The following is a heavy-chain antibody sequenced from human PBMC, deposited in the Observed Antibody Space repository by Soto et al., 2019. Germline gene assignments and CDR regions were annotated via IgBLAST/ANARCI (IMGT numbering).Heavy chain of an antibody. CDR1: GYTFTSYD. CDR2: MNPNSGNT. CDR3: ARERSAAGTGWFDP. V-gene: IGHV1-8*01. D-gene: IGHD6-13*01. Sequence: QVQLVQSGAEVKKPGASVKVSCKASGYTFTSYDINWVRQATGQGLEWMGWMNPNSGNTGYAQKFKGXVXVTRNTSISTAYMELSSLRSEDTAVYYCARERSAAGTGWFDPWGQGTLVTVSS. J-gene: IGHJ5*02.